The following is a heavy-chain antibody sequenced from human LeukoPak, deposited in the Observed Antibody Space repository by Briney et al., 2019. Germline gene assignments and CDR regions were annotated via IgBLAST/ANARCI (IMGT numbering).Heavy chain of an antibody. D-gene: IGHD2-8*01. Sequence: PGGSLRLSCAVSGFTVSSTYMSWVRQAPGKGLEWVSIIYSAGSTYYADSVKGRFTISRDNSKNTLYLQMNSLRAEDTAVYYCAKGHCTNGICWLDWGQGTLVTVSS. J-gene: IGHJ4*02. CDR1: GFTVSSTY. CDR3: AKGHCTNGICWLD. V-gene: IGHV3-53*01. CDR2: IYSAGST.